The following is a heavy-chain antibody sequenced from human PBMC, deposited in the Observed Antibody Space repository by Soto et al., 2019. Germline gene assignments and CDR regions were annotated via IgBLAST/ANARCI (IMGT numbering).Heavy chain of an antibody. CDR2: ISGSGGST. CDR3: AKRPASINTFDY. J-gene: IGHJ4*02. D-gene: IGHD2-2*02. CDR1: GFTFSNYV. V-gene: IGHV3-23*01. Sequence: EVQLLDSGEDLVQPGGSLRLSCAASGFTFSNYVMSWVRQAPGTGLEWVSAISGSGGSTYYADSVKGRFTISRDNSKNTLYLQMHSLRAEDTAVYYCAKRPASINTFDYWGQGTLVTVSS.